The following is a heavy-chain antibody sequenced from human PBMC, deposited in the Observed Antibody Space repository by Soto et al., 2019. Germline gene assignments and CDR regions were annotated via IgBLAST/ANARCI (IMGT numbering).Heavy chain of an antibody. CDR3: AKEVSRYYGMDV. CDR1: GFTFSSYG. D-gene: IGHD3-22*01. J-gene: IGHJ6*02. V-gene: IGHV3-30*18. Sequence: QVQLVESGGGVVQPGRSLRLSCAASGFTFSSYGMHWVRQAPGKGLEWVAVISYDGSNKYYADSVKGRFTISRDNSKNTLYLQVNSLRAEDTAVYYCAKEVSRYYGMDVWGQGTTVTVSS. CDR2: ISYDGSNK.